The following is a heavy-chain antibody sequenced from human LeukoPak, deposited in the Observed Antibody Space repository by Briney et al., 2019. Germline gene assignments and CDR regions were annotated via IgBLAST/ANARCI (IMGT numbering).Heavy chain of an antibody. CDR1: GGTFSSYA. V-gene: IGHV1-2*02. D-gene: IGHD6-13*01. CDR2: INPNSGGT. CDR3: ARRGGEGQQLGSYYFDY. J-gene: IGHJ4*02. Sequence: AASVKVSCKASGGTFSSYAISWVRQAPGQGLEWMGWINPNSGGTNYAQKFQGRVTMTRDTSISTAYMELSRLRSDDTAVYYCARRGGEGQQLGSYYFDYWGQGTLVTVSS.